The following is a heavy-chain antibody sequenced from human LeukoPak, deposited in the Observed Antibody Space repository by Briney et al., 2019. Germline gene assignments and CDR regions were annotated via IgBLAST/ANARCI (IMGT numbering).Heavy chain of an antibody. Sequence: GGSLRLSCAASGFTFSSYAMHWVRQAPGKGLEWVAVISYGGSNKYYADSVKGRFTISRDNSKNTLYLQMNSLRAEDTAVYYCARGAYDSSGYYPPSDYWGQGTLVTVSS. CDR2: ISYGGSNK. D-gene: IGHD3-22*01. CDR3: ARGAYDSSGYYPPSDY. CDR1: GFTFSSYA. J-gene: IGHJ4*02. V-gene: IGHV3-30-3*01.